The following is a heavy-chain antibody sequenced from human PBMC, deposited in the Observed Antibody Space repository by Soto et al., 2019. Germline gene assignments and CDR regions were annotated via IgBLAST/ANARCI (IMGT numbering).Heavy chain of an antibody. J-gene: IGHJ4*02. V-gene: IGHV3-23*01. CDR1: GFVFSDYA. D-gene: IGHD2-2*01. Sequence: EVQLLDSGGGWVQPGGSLRLSCVASGFVFSDYAMSWVRQAPGKGLEWVSAISAGGSDTYYADSVKGRFTVSRVNSRNTLYLQMNTLRTEDTAIYYCASVPIWCGSSSCYTEGFDSWGQGPLVTASS. CDR2: ISAGGSDT. CDR3: ASVPIWCGSSSCYTEGFDS.